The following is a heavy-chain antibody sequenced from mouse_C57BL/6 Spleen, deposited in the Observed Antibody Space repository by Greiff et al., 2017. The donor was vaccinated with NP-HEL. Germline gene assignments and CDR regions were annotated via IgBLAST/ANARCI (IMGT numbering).Heavy chain of an antibody. CDR3: ARHRTAWFAY. CDR2: ISGGGGNT. V-gene: IGHV5-9*01. Sequence: DVMLVESGGGLVKPGGSLKLSCAASGFTFSSCTMSWVRQTPEKRLEWVATISGGGGNTYYPDSVKGRFTISRDNAKNTLYLQMSSLRSEDTALYYCARHRTAWFAYWGQGTLVTVSA. J-gene: IGHJ3*01. CDR1: GFTFSSCT. D-gene: IGHD3-3*01.